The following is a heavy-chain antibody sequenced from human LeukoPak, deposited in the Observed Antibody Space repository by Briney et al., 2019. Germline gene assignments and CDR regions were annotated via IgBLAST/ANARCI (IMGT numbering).Heavy chain of an antibody. Sequence: SQTLSLTCTVSGGSISSGGYYWSWIRQHPGKGLEWIGSIYYSGSTNYNPSLRSRVTISFDTPKNQFSLKLSSVTAADTAVYYCARSGRPTSWFDPWGQGTLVTVSS. CDR1: GGSISSGGYY. CDR3: ARSGRPTSWFDP. J-gene: IGHJ5*02. V-gene: IGHV4-31*03. D-gene: IGHD5-12*01. CDR2: IYYSGST.